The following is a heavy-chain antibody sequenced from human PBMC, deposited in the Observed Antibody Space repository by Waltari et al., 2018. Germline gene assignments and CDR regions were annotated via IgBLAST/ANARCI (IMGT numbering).Heavy chain of an antibody. V-gene: IGHV3-9*01. Sequence: EVQLVESGGGLVQPGRSLRLSCAASGFTFDDYAMHWVRQAPGKGLEWVSGISWNSGSIGYADSVKGRFTISRDNAKNSLYLQMNSLRAEDTALYYCAKAKKAVAGHDAFDIWGQGTMVTVSS. J-gene: IGHJ3*02. CDR1: GFTFDDYA. CDR3: AKAKKAVAGHDAFDI. CDR2: ISWNSGSI. D-gene: IGHD6-19*01.